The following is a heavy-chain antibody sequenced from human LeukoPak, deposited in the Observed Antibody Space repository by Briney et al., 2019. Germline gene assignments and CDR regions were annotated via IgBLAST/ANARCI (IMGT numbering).Heavy chain of an antibody. D-gene: IGHD1-26*01. V-gene: IGHV1-8*01. J-gene: IGHJ4*02. Sequence: ASVKVSCEASGYTFTSYDINWVRQATGQGLEWMGWMNPNSGNAGYAQKFQGRVTMTRNTSISTAYMELSSLRSEDTAVYYCAGVGATHGFDYWGQGTLVTVSS. CDR2: MNPNSGNA. CDR3: AGVGATHGFDY. CDR1: GYTFTSYD.